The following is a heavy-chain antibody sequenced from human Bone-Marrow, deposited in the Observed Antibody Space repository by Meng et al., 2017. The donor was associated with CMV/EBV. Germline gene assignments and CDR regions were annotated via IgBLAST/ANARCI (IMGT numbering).Heavy chain of an antibody. Sequence: GGSLRLSCAASGFSLSLYSMNWVRQAPGKGLEWVGNIKQDESEIQYVGSVKGRFTITRDNAKNSLFLQMNSLRAEDTAVYYCARSMLEVNRYYYGMDVWGEGTPVTVSS. J-gene: IGHJ6*04. CDR3: ARSMLEVNRYYYGMDV. V-gene: IGHV3-7*01. CDR2: IKQDESEI. CDR1: GFSLSLYS. D-gene: IGHD1-1*01.